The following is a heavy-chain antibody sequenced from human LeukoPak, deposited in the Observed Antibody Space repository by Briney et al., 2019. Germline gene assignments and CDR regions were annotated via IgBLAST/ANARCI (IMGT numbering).Heavy chain of an antibody. V-gene: IGHV1-18*01. CDR3: ARGSSSFDY. D-gene: IGHD2-2*01. CDR1: GYTFTSHS. Sequence: GASVKVSCKSSGYTFTSHSISWLRQAPGQGLEWMGWISAYSGNTHYAQKFQGRVTMTTETSTSTAYMELRSLISDDTAVYYCARGSSSFDYRGQGTLVTASS. J-gene: IGHJ4*02. CDR2: ISAYSGNT.